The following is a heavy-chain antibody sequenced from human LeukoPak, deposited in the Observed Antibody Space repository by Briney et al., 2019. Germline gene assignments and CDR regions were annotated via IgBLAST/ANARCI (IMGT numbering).Heavy chain of an antibody. D-gene: IGHD1-7*01. CDR2: IRGGGGST. J-gene: IGHJ4*02. CDR3: AKDSYNWNYGQFDC. CDR1: GFIFSNYA. V-gene: IGHV3-23*01. Sequence: GGSLRLSCAASGFIFSNYAMSWVRQAPGKGLEWVSGIRGGGGSTFYADSVKGRFTISRDNSKNSLYLQMNSLRAEDTAIYYCAKDSYNWNYGQFDCWGQGTLVTVSS.